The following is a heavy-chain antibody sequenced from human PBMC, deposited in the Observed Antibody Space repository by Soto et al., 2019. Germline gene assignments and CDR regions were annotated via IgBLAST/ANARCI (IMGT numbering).Heavy chain of an antibody. CDR1: GGSISSSSYY. CDR2: IYYSGST. D-gene: IGHD2-2*01. V-gene: IGHV4-39*01. J-gene: IGHJ5*02. CDR3: ARQSQGAAAIVNWFDP. Sequence: SETLSLTCTVSGGSISSSSYYWGWIRQPPGKGLEWIGSIYYSGSTYYNPSLKSRVTISVDTSKNQFSLKLSSVTAADTAVYYCARQSQGAAAIVNWFDPWGQGTLVTVSS.